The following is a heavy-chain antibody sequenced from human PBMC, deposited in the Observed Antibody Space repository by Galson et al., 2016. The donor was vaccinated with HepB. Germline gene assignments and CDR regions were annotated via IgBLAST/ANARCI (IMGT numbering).Heavy chain of an antibody. CDR1: GLTVSSNY. Sequence: SLRLSCAASGLTVSSNYMSWVRQAPGKGLEWVSIIYSDGSTYFADYVKDRFSISRDNSKNTLHLQMNRLRADDTAVYYCARGKENEYFQHWGQGTLVTVSS. CDR3: ARGKENEYFQH. CDR2: IYSDGST. J-gene: IGHJ1*01. V-gene: IGHV3-66*01.